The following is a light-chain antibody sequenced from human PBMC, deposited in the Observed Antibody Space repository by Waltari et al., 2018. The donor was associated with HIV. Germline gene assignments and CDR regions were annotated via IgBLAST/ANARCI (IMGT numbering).Light chain of an antibody. V-gene: IGLV2-23*02. J-gene: IGLJ1*01. CDR2: EVS. CDR3: CSYADSPPYV. CDR1: SSDVGSYNS. Sequence: QSALTHPASASGSPAQSITIPCTGTSSDVGSYNSATWYQQPPGKPPKLMVYEVSKRPSGVSNRFSGSKSGNTASLTISGLQAEDEADYYCCSYADSPPYVFGTGTKVTVL.